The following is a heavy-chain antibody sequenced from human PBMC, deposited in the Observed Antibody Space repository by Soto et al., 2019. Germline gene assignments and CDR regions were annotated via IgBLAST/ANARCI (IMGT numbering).Heavy chain of an antibody. CDR1: GGSISSYY. J-gene: IGHJ4*02. V-gene: IGHV4-59*01. CDR3: ASLSYDSSGYYAR. D-gene: IGHD3-22*01. CDR2: IYYSGST. Sequence: SETLSLTCTVSGGSISSYYWSWLRQPPGKGLEWIGYIYYSGSTNYNPSLKSRVTISVDTSKNQFSLKLSSVTAADTAVYYCASLSYDSSGYYARWGQGTLVTVSS.